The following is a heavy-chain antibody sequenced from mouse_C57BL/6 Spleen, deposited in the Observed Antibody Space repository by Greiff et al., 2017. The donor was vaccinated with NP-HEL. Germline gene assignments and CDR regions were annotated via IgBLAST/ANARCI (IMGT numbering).Heavy chain of an antibody. Sequence: EVKLMESGGGLVKPGGSLKLSCAASGFTFSSYTMSWVRQTPEKRLEWVATISGGGGNTYYPDSVKGRFTISRDNAKNTLYLQMSSLRSEDTALYYCASFYYYGSIYYAMDYWGQGTSVTVSS. CDR1: GFTFSSYT. J-gene: IGHJ4*01. CDR3: ASFYYYGSIYYAMDY. D-gene: IGHD1-1*01. V-gene: IGHV5-9*01. CDR2: ISGGGGNT.